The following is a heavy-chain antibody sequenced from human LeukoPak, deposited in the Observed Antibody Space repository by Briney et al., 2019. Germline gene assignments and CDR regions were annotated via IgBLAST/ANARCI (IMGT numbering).Heavy chain of an antibody. CDR3: AKDLAAAGSGFDY. CDR2: ISWNSGSI. Sequence: GGSLRLSCAASGFTFDDYAMHWVRHAPGKGLEWVSGISWNSGSIGYADSVKGRFTISRDNAKNSLYLQMNSLRAEDTALCYCAKDLAAAGSGFDYWGQGTLVTVSS. J-gene: IGHJ4*02. CDR1: GFTFDDYA. V-gene: IGHV3-9*01. D-gene: IGHD6-13*01.